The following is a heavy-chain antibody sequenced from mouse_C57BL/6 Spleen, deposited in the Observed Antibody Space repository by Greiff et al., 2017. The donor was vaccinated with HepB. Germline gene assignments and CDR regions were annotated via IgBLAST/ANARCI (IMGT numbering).Heavy chain of an antibody. J-gene: IGHJ2*01. Sequence: EVQLQESGPGLVKPSQSLSLTCTVTGYSITSGYGWNWIRQFPGNKLEWMGYISYSGSTNYNPSLKSRISITRATSKNQFFLQVNSVTTEDTATYYCARTARLKYWGQGTTLTGAS. D-gene: IGHD1-2*01. CDR2: ISYSGST. CDR1: GYSITSGYG. V-gene: IGHV3-2*02. CDR3: ARTARLKY.